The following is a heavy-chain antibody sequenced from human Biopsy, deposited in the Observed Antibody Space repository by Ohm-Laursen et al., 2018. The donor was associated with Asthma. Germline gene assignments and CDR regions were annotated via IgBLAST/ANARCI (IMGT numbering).Heavy chain of an antibody. CDR3: TKRRGYSGHDNDY. CDR2: ISYDGNHK. V-gene: IGHV3-30*18. D-gene: IGHD5-12*01. Sequence: SLRLSCAASGFMFRSFGMHWVRQAPGKGLEWVAVISYDGNHKFYEDSVKGRFTISRDNSKNTLYLQMNSLRTEDTAVYYCTKRRGYSGHDNDYWGQGTLVIVSS. CDR1: GFMFRSFG. J-gene: IGHJ4*02.